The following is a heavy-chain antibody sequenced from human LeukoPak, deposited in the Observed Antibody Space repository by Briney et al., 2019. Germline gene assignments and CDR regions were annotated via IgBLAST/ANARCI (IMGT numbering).Heavy chain of an antibody. CDR1: GGSISNYY. Sequence: PSETLSLTCTVSGGSISNYYWSWIRQPPGKGLEWIGYIYYSGSTNYNPSLKSRVTISVDTSKNQFSLKLSSVTAADTAVYYCARGWGVTGTTFDYWGQGTLVTVSS. CDR2: IYYSGST. D-gene: IGHD1-20*01. J-gene: IGHJ4*02. V-gene: IGHV4-59*01. CDR3: ARGWGVTGTTFDY.